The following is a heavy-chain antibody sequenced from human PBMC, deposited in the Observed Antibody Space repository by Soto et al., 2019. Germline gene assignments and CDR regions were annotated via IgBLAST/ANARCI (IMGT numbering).Heavy chain of an antibody. CDR2: ISSSSTI. Sequence: EVQLVESGGGLVQPGGSLRLSCAASGFTFSSYSMNWVRQAPGKGLEWVSYISSSSTIYYADSVKGRFTISRDNAKNSLYLQMNSLRDEDTAVYYCARGKDTAPRCGDYWGQGTLVTVSS. V-gene: IGHV3-48*02. CDR3: ARGKDTAPRCGDY. CDR1: GFTFSSYS. D-gene: IGHD5-18*01. J-gene: IGHJ4*02.